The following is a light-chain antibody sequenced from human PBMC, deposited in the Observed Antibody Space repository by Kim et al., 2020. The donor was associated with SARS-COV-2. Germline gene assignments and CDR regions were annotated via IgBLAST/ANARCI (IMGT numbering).Light chain of an antibody. CDR1: QSISHY. Sequence: ASVGDRITITCRASQSISHYLNWYQQKPGIAPKLLIYAAYSLQSGVPSRFSGSGSGTDFTLTISSLQPEDFATYYCQQTYSIPPYTFGQGTKLEI. J-gene: IGKJ2*01. CDR3: QQTYSIPPYT. V-gene: IGKV1-39*01. CDR2: AAY.